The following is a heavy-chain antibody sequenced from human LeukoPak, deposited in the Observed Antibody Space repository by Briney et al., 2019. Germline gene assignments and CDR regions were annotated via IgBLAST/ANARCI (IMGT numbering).Heavy chain of an antibody. CDR3: AKDWHILTGRNCFDP. V-gene: IGHV1-18*01. D-gene: IGHD3-9*01. CDR1: GYTFTSYG. Sequence: ASVKVSCKASGYTFTSYGISWVRQAPGQGLEWMGWISAYNGDTNYAQKFQGRVTMSTDTSTSTAYMELRSLRFDDTAIYYCAKDWHILTGRNCFDPWGQGTLVTVSS. CDR2: ISAYNGDT. J-gene: IGHJ5*02.